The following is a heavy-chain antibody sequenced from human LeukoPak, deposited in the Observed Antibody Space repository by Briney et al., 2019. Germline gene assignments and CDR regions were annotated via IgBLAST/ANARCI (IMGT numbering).Heavy chain of an antibody. CDR1: GYTFTSYG. CDR2: ISAYNGNT. J-gene: IGHJ6*02. D-gene: IGHD2-2*01. Sequence: GASVKVSCKASGYTFTSYGISWVRQAPGQGLEWMGWISAYNGNTNYAQKLQGRVTMTTDTSTSTAYMELRSLRSDDTAVYYCARGSFYCSSTSCYFSDGMDVWGQGTTVTVSS. V-gene: IGHV1-18*01. CDR3: ARGSFYCSSTSCYFSDGMDV.